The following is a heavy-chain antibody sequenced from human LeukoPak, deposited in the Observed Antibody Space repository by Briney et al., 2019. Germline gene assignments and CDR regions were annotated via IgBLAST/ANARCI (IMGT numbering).Heavy chain of an antibody. Sequence: ASVKVSCKASGYTFTGYYMHWVRQAPGQGLEWMGWINPNSGGTNYAQKFQGRVTMTRDTSISTAYMELSRLRSDDTAVYYCARVSCGGNCYSLIGAFDIWGQGTMVTVSS. D-gene: IGHD2-15*01. V-gene: IGHV1-2*02. CDR3: ARVSCGGNCYSLIGAFDI. CDR2: INPNSGGT. J-gene: IGHJ3*02. CDR1: GYTFTGYY.